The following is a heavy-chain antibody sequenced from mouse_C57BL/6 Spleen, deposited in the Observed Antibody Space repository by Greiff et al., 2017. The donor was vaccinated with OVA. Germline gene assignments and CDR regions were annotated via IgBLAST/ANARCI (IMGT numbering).Heavy chain of an antibody. D-gene: IGHD4-1*01. J-gene: IGHJ3*01. Sequence: EVKLMESGGDLVKPGGSLKLSCAASGFTFSSYGMSWVRQTPDKRLEWVATISSGGSYTYYPDSVKGRFTISRDNAKNTLYLQMSSLKSEDTAMYYCARLWDVLPFAYWGQGTLVTVSA. CDR3: ARLWDVLPFAY. CDR1: GFTFSSYG. V-gene: IGHV5-6*01. CDR2: ISSGGSYT.